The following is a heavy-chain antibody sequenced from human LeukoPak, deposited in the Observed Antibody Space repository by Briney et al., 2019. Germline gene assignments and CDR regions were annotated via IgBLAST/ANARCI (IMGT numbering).Heavy chain of an antibody. V-gene: IGHV4-61*02. CDR1: GGSISSGSYF. CDR2: IHTSGST. CDR3: ARDEEPAGKGFFDY. J-gene: IGHJ4*02. Sequence: SETLSLTCTVSGGSISSGSYFWSWIRQPAGKGLEWIGRIHTSGSTNYNPSFNSRVTISADTSKNQFSLKLSSVTAADTALYYCARDEEPAGKGFFDYWGQGTLVTVSS. D-gene: IGHD6-13*01.